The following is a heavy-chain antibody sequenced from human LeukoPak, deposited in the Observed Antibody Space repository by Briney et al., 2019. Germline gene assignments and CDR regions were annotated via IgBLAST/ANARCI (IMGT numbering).Heavy chain of an antibody. J-gene: IGHJ4*02. CDR1: GFTFSSYG. Sequence: PGGSLRLSCAASGFTFSSYGMHWVRQAPGKGLEWVAVISYDGSNKYYADSVKGRFTISRDNSKNTLYLQMNSLRAEDTAVYYCARGLVGATIGDYWGQGTLVTVSS. CDR2: ISYDGSNK. V-gene: IGHV3-30*03. D-gene: IGHD1-26*01. CDR3: ARGLVGATIGDY.